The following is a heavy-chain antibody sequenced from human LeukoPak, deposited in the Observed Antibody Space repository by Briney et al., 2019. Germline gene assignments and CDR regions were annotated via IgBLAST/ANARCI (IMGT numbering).Heavy chain of an antibody. J-gene: IGHJ4*02. CDR3: AKDLGALIDIVVVVAATCDY. CDR2: ISGSGGST. Sequence: GGSLRLSCAAAGFTFSSYAMSWVRQAPGKGLESVSAISGSGGSTYYADSVKGRFTISRDNSKNTLYLQMNSLRAEDTAVYYCAKDLGALIDIVVVVAATCDYWGQGTLVTVSS. V-gene: IGHV3-23*01. D-gene: IGHD2-15*01. CDR1: GFTFSSYA.